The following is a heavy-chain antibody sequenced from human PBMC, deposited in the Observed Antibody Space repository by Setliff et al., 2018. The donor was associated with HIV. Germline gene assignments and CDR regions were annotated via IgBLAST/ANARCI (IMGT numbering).Heavy chain of an antibody. Sequence: PSETLSLTCAVSGFSISSGYYWGWIRQPPGKGLEWIGTIYHSGSTYYSPSLKSRVTISIDTSKNQFSLKLTSVTAADTAVYYCAREWLQHTGDDAFDVWGQGTMVTVSS. CDR2: IYHSGST. D-gene: IGHD5-12*01. J-gene: IGHJ3*01. V-gene: IGHV4-38-2*02. CDR3: AREWLQHTGDDAFDV. CDR1: GFSISSGYY.